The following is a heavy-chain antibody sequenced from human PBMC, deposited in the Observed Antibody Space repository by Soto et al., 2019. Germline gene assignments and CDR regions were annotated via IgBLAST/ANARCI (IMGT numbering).Heavy chain of an antibody. CDR3: AKEESSSWAVVSWYFGL. CDR2: ISGSGSSI. CDR1: GFTFSSYA. D-gene: IGHD6-13*01. V-gene: IGHV3-23*01. Sequence: EVQLLESGGGLEQPGGSLRLSCAASGFTFSSYAMNWVRQAPGKGLEWVSGISGSGSSIYYADSVKGRFTISRDNSKNTLYLRMNSLRAEDTAVYYCAKEESSSWAVVSWYFGLWGRGTLVTVSS. J-gene: IGHJ2*01.